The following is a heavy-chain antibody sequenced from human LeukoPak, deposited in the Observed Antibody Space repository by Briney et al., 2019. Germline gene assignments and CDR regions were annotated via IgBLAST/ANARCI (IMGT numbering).Heavy chain of an antibody. CDR1: GFTFSSYE. CDR3: AGVRMGDDFNPFDY. D-gene: IGHD3-16*01. J-gene: IGHJ4*02. CDR2: ISSSGSTI. V-gene: IGHV3-48*03. Sequence: GGSLRLSCAASGFTFSSYEMNWVRQAPGKGLEWVSYISSSGSTIYYADSVKGRFTISRDNAKNSLYLQMNSLRAEDSAVYYCAGVRMGDDFNPFDYWGQGTLVTVSS.